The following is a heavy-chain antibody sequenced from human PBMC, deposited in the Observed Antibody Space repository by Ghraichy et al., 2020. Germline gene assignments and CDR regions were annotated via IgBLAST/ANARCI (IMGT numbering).Heavy chain of an antibody. Sequence: LRLSCNVSGGSISSGDYYWSWIRQPPGKGLEWIGYIYYSGTTYYNPSLQSRVSISVDTSRNQFSLKLSSVTAADTAVYYCAATTVSLERWFDPWGQGTLVTVSS. CDR3: AATTVSLERWFDP. D-gene: IGHD4-11*01. CDR1: GGSISSGDYY. V-gene: IGHV4-30-4*01. J-gene: IGHJ5*02. CDR2: IYYSGTT.